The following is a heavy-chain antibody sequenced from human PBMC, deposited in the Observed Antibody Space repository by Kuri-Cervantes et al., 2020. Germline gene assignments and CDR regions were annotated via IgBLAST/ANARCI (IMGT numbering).Heavy chain of an antibody. V-gene: IGHV4-39*07. CDR1: GGSISSSSYY. Sequence: GSLRLSCTVSGGSISSSSYYWGWIRQPPGKGLEWIGSIYYSGSTYYNPSLKSRVTISVDTSKNQFSLKLSSVTAADTAVYYCARVLATDYYFDYWGQGTLVTVSS. CDR3: ARVLATDYYFDY. CDR2: IYYSGST. J-gene: IGHJ4*02. D-gene: IGHD5-12*01.